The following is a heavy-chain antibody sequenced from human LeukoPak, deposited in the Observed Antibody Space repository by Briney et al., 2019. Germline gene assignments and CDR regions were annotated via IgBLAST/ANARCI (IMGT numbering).Heavy chain of an antibody. D-gene: IGHD6-19*01. Sequence: PGGSLRLSCAASGFTFSSYAMSWVRQAPGKGLEWVSAINGSGGSTYYADSVKGRFTISRDNAKNSLYLQMNSLRAEDTAVYYCARGGIAVAGFFDYWGQGTLVTVSS. J-gene: IGHJ4*02. V-gene: IGHV3-23*01. CDR3: ARGGIAVAGFFDY. CDR2: INGSGGST. CDR1: GFTFSSYA.